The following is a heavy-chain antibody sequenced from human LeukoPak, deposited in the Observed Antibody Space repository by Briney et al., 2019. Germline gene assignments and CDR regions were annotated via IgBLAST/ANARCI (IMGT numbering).Heavy chain of an antibody. CDR3: ARGIGTRYYYDSSVDY. CDR1: GGSFSGYY. CDR2: INHSGST. J-gene: IGHJ4*02. D-gene: IGHD3-22*01. Sequence: SETLSLTCAVYGGSFSGYYWSWIRQPPGKGLEWIGKINHSGSTNYNPSLKSRVTISVDTSKNQFSLKLSSVNAGDTAVYYCARGIGTRYYYDSSVDYWGQGTLVTVSS. V-gene: IGHV4-34*01.